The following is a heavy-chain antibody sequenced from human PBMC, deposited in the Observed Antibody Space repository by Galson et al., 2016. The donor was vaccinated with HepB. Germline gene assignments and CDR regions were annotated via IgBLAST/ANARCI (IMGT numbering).Heavy chain of an antibody. CDR1: GYTFTTYG. J-gene: IGHJ4*02. Sequence: SVKVSCKASGYTFTTYGIYWVRQAPGEGLEWLGWINAASGYAKYSQKFQGRVTITRDTSASTAYMELSSLRSEDTAVYYCARDGWGYCSGGSCYYYWGQGTLVTVSS. CDR2: INAASGYA. CDR3: ARDGWGYCSGGSCYYY. D-gene: IGHD2-15*01. V-gene: IGHV1-3*01.